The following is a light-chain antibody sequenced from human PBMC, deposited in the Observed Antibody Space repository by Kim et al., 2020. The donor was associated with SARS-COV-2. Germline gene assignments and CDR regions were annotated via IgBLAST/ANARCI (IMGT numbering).Light chain of an antibody. CDR1: QVIDYS. Sequence: SASVGDRVTITCRASQVIDYSLAWFQQRPGKAPRSLIYGASTLQSGVPPRFSGSGSGTDFTLTIRSLQPEDIATYYCQQYTGFPYTFGQGTKLEI. CDR3: QQYTGFPYT. J-gene: IGKJ2*01. CDR2: GAS. V-gene: IGKV1-16*01.